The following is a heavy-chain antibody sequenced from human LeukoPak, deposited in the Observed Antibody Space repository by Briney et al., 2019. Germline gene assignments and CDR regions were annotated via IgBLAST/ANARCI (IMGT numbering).Heavy chain of an antibody. CDR2: IYTSGST. V-gene: IGHV4-4*09. Sequence: PSETLSLTCTVSGTSISSYYWSWIRQPPGKGLEWIGFIYTSGSTNYNPSLKSRVTISVDTSKNQFSLKLSSVTAGDTAVYYCARLATGGGYNYFYYYMDVWGKGTTVTVSS. D-gene: IGHD2-15*01. J-gene: IGHJ6*03. CDR3: ARLATGGGYNYFYYYMDV. CDR1: GTSISSYY.